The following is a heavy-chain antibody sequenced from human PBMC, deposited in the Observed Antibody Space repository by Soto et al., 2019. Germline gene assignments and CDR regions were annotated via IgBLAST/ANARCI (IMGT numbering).Heavy chain of an antibody. CDR3: ARDRITLANDAFDI. Sequence: PSETLSLTCTVSGGSISSYYWSWIRQPAGKGLEWIGRIYTSGSTNYNPSLKSRVTMSVGTSKNQFSLNLSSVTAAADTAVYYCARDRITLANDAFDIWGQGTMVTVSS. CDR2: IYTSGST. CDR1: GGSISSYY. V-gene: IGHV4-4*07. J-gene: IGHJ3*02. D-gene: IGHD3-10*01.